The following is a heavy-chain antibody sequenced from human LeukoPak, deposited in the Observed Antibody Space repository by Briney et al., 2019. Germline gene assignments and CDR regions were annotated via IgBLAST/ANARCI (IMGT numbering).Heavy chain of an antibody. V-gene: IGHV3-30*03. J-gene: IGHJ4*02. D-gene: IGHD5-18*01. CDR1: GFTFSSYG. Sequence: GGSLRLSCAASGFTFSSYGMHWVRQAPGKGLEWVAVISYDGSNKYYADSVKGRFTISRDNAKNSLYLQMNSLRAEDTAVYYCARESTEIYSYGYELDYWGQGTLVTVSS. CDR2: ISYDGSNK. CDR3: ARESTEIYSYGYELDY.